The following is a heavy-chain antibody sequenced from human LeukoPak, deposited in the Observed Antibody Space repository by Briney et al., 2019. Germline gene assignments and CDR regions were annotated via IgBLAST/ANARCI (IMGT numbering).Heavy chain of an antibody. CDR2: INHSGST. J-gene: IGHJ4*02. Sequence: SETLSLTCAVYGGSFSGYYWSWIRQPPGKGLEWIGEINHSGSTNYNPSLKSRVTISVDTSKNQFSLKLSSVTAADTAVYYRARVGSTSSYWGQGTLVTVSS. CDR3: ARVGSTSSY. V-gene: IGHV4-34*01. D-gene: IGHD2-2*01. CDR1: GGSFSGYY.